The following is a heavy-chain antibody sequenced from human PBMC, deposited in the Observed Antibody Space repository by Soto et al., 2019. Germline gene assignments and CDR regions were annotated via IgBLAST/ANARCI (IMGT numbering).Heavy chain of an antibody. Sequence: EVQLVESGGGLVQPGGSLKLSCAASGFTFSGSAMHWVRQASGKGLEWVGRIRSKANSYATAYAASVKGRFTISRDDSNNTAYLQMNSLKTEDTAVYYCTRRDDRGEYGDPRHIQNNWFDPWGQGTLVTVSS. J-gene: IGHJ5*02. V-gene: IGHV3-73*02. CDR1: GFTFSGSA. CDR2: IRSKANSYAT. CDR3: TRRDDRGEYGDPRHIQNNWFDP. D-gene: IGHD4-17*01.